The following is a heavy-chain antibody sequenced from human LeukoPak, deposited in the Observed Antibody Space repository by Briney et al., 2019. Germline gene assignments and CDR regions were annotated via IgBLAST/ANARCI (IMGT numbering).Heavy chain of an antibody. CDR1: GFTFSSYA. V-gene: IGHV3-23*01. D-gene: IGHD3-16*01. Sequence: GGSLRLSCAASGFTFSSYAMSWVRQAPGKGLEWVSAISGSGGSTYYADSVKGRFTISRDNSKNTLYLQMNSLRAEDTAVYYCAREMAGVMPPWFSGMDVWGQGTTVTVSS. J-gene: IGHJ6*02. CDR2: ISGSGGST. CDR3: AREMAGVMPPWFSGMDV.